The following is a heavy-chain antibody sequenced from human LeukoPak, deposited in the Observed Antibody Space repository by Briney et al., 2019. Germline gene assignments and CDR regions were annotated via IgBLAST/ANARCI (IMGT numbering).Heavy chain of an antibody. D-gene: IGHD3-10*01. V-gene: IGHV1-69*06. CDR1: GGTFSSYA. CDR3: ARWGASMARGVIFSYYGMDV. CDR2: IIPIFGTA. J-gene: IGHJ6*04. Sequence: GASVKVSCKASGGTFSSYAISWVRQAPGQGLEWMGGIIPIFGTANYAQKFQGRVTITADKSTSTAYMELSSLRPEDTAVYYCARWGASMARGVIFSYYGMDVWGKGTTVTVSS.